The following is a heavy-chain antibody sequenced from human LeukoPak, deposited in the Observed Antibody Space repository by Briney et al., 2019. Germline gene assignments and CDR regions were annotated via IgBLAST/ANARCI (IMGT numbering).Heavy chain of an antibody. CDR1: GGSFSGYY. J-gene: IGHJ4*02. CDR2: INHSGST. V-gene: IGHV4-34*01. Sequence: SETLSLTCAVYGGSFSGYYWSWIRQPPGKGLEWNGEINHSGSTNYNPSLKSRVTISVDTSKNQFSLKLSSVTAADTAVYYCARGSAKYSSSPRLLYYFDYWGQGTLVTVSS. D-gene: IGHD6-6*01. CDR3: ARGSAKYSSSPRLLYYFDY.